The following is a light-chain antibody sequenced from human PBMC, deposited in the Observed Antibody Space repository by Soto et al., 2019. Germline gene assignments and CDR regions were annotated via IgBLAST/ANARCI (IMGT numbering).Light chain of an antibody. V-gene: IGKV3-20*01. CDR3: QQYGSSPRT. J-gene: IGKJ5*01. Sequence: EIVLTQSPGTLSLSPWERATLSCVASQSVSNNYLAWYQQKPGQAPRLLIYGASNRATGIPDRFSGSGSGTDFTLTISRLEPEDFAVCYCQQYGSSPRTFGQGTRLEIK. CDR2: GAS. CDR1: QSVSNNY.